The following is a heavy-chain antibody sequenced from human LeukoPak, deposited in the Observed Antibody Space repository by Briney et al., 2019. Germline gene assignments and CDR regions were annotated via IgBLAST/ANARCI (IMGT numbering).Heavy chain of an antibody. CDR3: ARSGYDQNYYFDY. Sequence: PSQTLSLTCTVSGGSISSDGYYWSWIRQHPGKGLEWIGYIYYSGTTYYNPSLKSRVSISVDTSQNQFSLRLTSATAADTAVYYCARSGYDQNYYFDYWGQGTLVTVSS. CDR1: GGSISSDGYY. V-gene: IGHV4-31*03. CDR2: IYYSGTT. D-gene: IGHD5-12*01. J-gene: IGHJ4*02.